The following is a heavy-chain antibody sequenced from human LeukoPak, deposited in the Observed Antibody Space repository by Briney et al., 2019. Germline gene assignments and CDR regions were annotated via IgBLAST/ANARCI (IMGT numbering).Heavy chain of an antibody. D-gene: IGHD3-22*01. CDR1: GGSINNYY. V-gene: IGHV4-59*01. CDR2: IYYSGST. CDR3: ARHRGSGYPYFDY. Sequence: SETLSLTCTVSGGSINNYYWSWNRQPPGKGLEWIGYIYYSGSTNYNPSLKSRVTISVDTSKNHFSLKLSSLTAADTAVYYCARHRGSGYPYFDYWGQGTLVTVSS. J-gene: IGHJ4*02.